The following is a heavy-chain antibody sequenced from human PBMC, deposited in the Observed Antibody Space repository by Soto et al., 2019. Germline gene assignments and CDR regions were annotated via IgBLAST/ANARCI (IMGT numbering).Heavy chain of an antibody. J-gene: IGHJ5*02. CDR3: ARDLLGVRGSNWFDP. CDR1: GYTFTSYY. Sequence: ASVKVSCKASGYTFTSYYMHWVRQAPGQGLEWMGIINPSGGSTSYAQKFQGRVTMTRDTSTSTVYMELSSLRSEDTAVYYCARDLLGVRGSNWFDPWGQGTLVTVSS. D-gene: IGHD3-10*01. CDR2: INPSGGST. V-gene: IGHV1-46*01.